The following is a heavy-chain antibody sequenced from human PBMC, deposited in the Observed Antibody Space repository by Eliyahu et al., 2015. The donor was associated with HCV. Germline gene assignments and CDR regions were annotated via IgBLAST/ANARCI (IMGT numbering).Heavy chain of an antibody. CDR1: GGSVSNYY. Sequence: QVQLQESGPGLVKPSETLSLICTVSGGSVSNYYWSWIRQPPGKGLEWIGYIYYSGSTNYNPSLKSRVTISVDTSKNQFSLKMSSVTAADTAVYYCARAAKRYSSSWYHVGADENWFDPWGQGTLVTVSS. V-gene: IGHV4-59*02. J-gene: IGHJ5*02. CDR2: IYYSGST. D-gene: IGHD6-13*01. CDR3: ARAAKRYSSSWYHVGADENWFDP.